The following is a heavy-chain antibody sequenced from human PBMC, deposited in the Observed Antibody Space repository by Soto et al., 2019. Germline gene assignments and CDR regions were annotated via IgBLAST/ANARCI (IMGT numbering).Heavy chain of an antibody. J-gene: IGHJ4*01. CDR3: ARVRFGHPFDF. D-gene: IGHD3-16*01. Sequence: ASVKVSFKVSGYTFTNYGINWVRQAPGQGPPPAPRLKPANRNTNYAQKFQDRASMTTDTSTNTAYMELRGLRSDDTAVYYCARVRFGHPFDFWGYGTLVTVS. CDR1: GYTFTNYG. CDR2: LKPANRNT. V-gene: IGHV1-18*01.